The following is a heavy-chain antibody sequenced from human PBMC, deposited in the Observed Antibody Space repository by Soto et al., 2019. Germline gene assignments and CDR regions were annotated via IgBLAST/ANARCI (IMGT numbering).Heavy chain of an antibody. CDR3: ARDTVFHYFTSTSCSSFLHH. J-gene: IGHJ1*01. D-gene: IGHD2-2*01. CDR1: GFTFSNHA. V-gene: IGHV3-23*01. Sequence: EVQLLESGRALVQPGGSLRLSCAASGFTFSNHAMNWVRQAPGKGLEWVSTISDSGSTYYTDSVKGRFTICRDNSKNTPYLQINSLRTEDTALYYSARDTVFHYFTSTSCSSFLHHLVQGTLVSVSS. CDR2: ISDSGST.